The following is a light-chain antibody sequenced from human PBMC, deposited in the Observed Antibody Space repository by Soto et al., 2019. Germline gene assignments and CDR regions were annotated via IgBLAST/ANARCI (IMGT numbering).Light chain of an antibody. CDR2: YDN. CDR1: GSNIGNNY. CDR3: QSYDSSLSGAYV. J-gene: IGLJ1*01. V-gene: IGLV1-51*01. Sequence: QSVLTQPPSVSAAPGQKVTISCSGSGSNIGNNYVSWYQQLPGTAPKLLIYYDNKRPSGIPDRFSGSKSGTSATLGITGLQTGDEANYYCQSYDSSLSGAYVFGTGTKVTVL.